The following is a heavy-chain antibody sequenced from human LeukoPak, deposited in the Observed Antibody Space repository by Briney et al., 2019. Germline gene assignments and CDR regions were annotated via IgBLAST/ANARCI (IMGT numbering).Heavy chain of an antibody. CDR3: AKDSHTLPVAGNFDY. J-gene: IGHJ4*02. Sequence: PGESLRLSCAASGFTFSSYAMSWVRQAPGKGLEWVSAISGSGGSTYYADSVKGRFTISRDNSKNTLYLQMNSLRAEDTAVYYCAKDSHTLPVAGNFDYWGQGTLVTVSS. CDR1: GFTFSSYA. D-gene: IGHD6-19*01. V-gene: IGHV3-23*01. CDR2: ISGSGGST.